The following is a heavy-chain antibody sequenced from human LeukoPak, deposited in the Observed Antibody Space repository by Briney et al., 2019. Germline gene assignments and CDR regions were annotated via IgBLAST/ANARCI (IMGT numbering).Heavy chain of an antibody. J-gene: IGHJ3*02. D-gene: IGHD6-19*01. V-gene: IGHV4-59*08. CDR2: IYYSGST. Sequence: SETLSLTCTVSGGSISSYYWSWIRQPPGEGLEWIGYIYYSGSTNYNPSLKSRVTISVDTSKNQFSLKLSSVTAADTAVYYCARQPKRNSSGWWTNAFDIWGQGTMVTVSS. CDR1: GGSISSYY. CDR3: ARQPKRNSSGWWTNAFDI.